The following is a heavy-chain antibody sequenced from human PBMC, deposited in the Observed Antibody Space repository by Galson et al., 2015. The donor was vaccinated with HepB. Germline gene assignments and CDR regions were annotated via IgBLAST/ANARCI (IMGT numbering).Heavy chain of an antibody. CDR3: ARALTPASNIVVVTAIREDAFDI. CDR2: IIPILGIA. Sequence: SVKVSCKASGGTFSSYAISWVRQAPGQGLEWMGRIIPILGIANYAQKFQGRVTITRDTSASTAYMELSSLRSEDTAVYYCARALTPASNIVVVTAIREDAFDIWGQGTMVTVSS. CDR1: GGTFSSYA. D-gene: IGHD2-21*02. J-gene: IGHJ3*02. V-gene: IGHV1-69*04.